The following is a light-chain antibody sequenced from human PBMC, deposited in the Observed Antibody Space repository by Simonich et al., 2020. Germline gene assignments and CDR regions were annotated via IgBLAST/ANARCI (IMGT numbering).Light chain of an antibody. CDR3: AAWDDSLSGWV. J-gene: IGLJ3*02. V-gene: IGLV1-47*01. CDR1: SSNIGSNY. CDR2: RNN. Sequence: QSVLTQPPSASGTPGQRVPISCSGSSSNIGSNYVYWYQPLPGTAPKLLLYRNNQRPAGVPYRFSGSKSGTSASLAISGLRSEDEADYYCAAWDDSLSGWVFGGGTKLTVL.